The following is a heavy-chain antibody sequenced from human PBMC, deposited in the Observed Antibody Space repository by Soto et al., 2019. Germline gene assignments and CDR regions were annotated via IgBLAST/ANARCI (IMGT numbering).Heavy chain of an antibody. V-gene: IGHV6-1*01. CDR3: ARDRGYYYPFDP. D-gene: IGHD3-22*01. Sequence: SKTLSLTCGISRDSVPSKSAAWNWIRQSPSRGLEWLGRTYYRLEWYNEYAVSVKSRITINPDTSKNQFSLQLNSVTPDDTAVYYCARDRGYYYPFDPWGQGTLVTVSS. CDR2: TYYRLEWYN. CDR1: RDSVPSKSAA. J-gene: IGHJ5*02.